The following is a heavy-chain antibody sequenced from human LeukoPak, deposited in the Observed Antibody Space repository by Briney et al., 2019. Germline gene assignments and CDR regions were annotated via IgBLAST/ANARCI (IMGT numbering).Heavy chain of an antibody. J-gene: IGHJ3*01. CDR1: GGSMRGFY. Sequence: SEALSLICSVSGGSMRGFYWSWIRQPPGKGLEWIGYVSNSGSTNYYRTSHYNPSLKSRLTISLDTSKNQFSLNLSSVTAADTAVYYCARDWGATKSGAFDLWGQGTPVIVSS. CDR3: ARDWGATKSGAFDL. D-gene: IGHD1-26*01. CDR2: VSNSGST. V-gene: IGHV4-59*01.